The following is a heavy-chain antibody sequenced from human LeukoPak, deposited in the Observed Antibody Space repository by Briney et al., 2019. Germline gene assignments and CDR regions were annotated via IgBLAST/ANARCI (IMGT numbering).Heavy chain of an antibody. CDR1: GFTFSSYS. CDR2: VSGGGINT. V-gene: IGHV3-23*01. Sequence: GGSLRLSCAASGFTFSSYSMNWVRQAPGKGLEWVSAVSGGGINTFYADSVKGRFTISRDNSKNTLYLQMNSLRAEDTAVYYCARGKYCSSTNCYLNDAFDIWGQGTMVTVSS. CDR3: ARGKYCSSTNCYLNDAFDI. J-gene: IGHJ3*02. D-gene: IGHD2-2*01.